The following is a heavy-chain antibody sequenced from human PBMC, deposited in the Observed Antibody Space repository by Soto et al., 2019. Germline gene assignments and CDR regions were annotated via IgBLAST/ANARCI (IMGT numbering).Heavy chain of an antibody. CDR3: ARGVGSGSYYNQYNWFDP. V-gene: IGHV1-18*01. Sequence: QVQLVQSGGEVKKPGASVKVSCKASGYTFTNYGISWVRQAPGQGLEWMGWINVYNSNTKYAQKVQGRVTMTTDTXTXTVXMELRSLRSDDTAVYYCARGVGSGSYYNQYNWFDPWGQGTLVTVSS. J-gene: IGHJ5*02. CDR1: GYTFTNYG. D-gene: IGHD3-10*01. CDR2: INVYNSNT.